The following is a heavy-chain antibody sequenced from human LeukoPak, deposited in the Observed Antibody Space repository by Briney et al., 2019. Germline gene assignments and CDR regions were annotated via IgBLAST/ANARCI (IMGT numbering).Heavy chain of an antibody. Sequence: PGGSLRLSCAASGFTFSSYWMSWVRQAPGKGLEWVANIKQDGSEKYYVGSVKGRFTMTRHNAKTSLYLQMNSLRAEDTVVYYCARVNDPDLAPPVERTFDIGGQGTMVTVSA. D-gene: IGHD6-6*01. V-gene: IGHV3-7*01. J-gene: IGHJ3*02. CDR3: ARVNDPDLAPPVERTFDI. CDR2: IKQDGSEK. CDR1: GFTFSSYW.